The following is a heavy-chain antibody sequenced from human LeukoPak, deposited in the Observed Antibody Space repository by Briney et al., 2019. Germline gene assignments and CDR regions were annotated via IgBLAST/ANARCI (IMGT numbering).Heavy chain of an antibody. J-gene: IGHJ5*02. CDR2: IYYSGST. Sequence: TSSETLSLTCTVSGGSISSSSYYWGWIRQPPGKGLEWIGSIYYSGSTYYSPSLKSRVTISVDTSKNQFSLKLSSVTAADTAVYYCARRVPSDFWSGYSRPGWFDPWGQGTLVTVSS. CDR3: ARRVPSDFWSGYSRPGWFDP. D-gene: IGHD3-3*01. V-gene: IGHV4-39*01. CDR1: GGSISSSSYY.